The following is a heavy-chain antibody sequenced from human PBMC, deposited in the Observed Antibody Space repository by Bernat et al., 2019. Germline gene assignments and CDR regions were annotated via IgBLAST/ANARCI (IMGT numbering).Heavy chain of an antibody. D-gene: IGHD6-19*01. Sequence: QVQLVESGGGVVQPGRSLRLSCAASGFTFSSYAMHWVRQAPGKGLEWVAVISYDGSNKYYADSGKGRITNSRDQSKDTLYLQMNSLRAEDTAVYYCARDLSSGWSLVTTDYYYYGMDVWGQGTTVTVSS. CDR1: GFTFSSYA. V-gene: IGHV3-30-3*01. J-gene: IGHJ6*02. CDR2: ISYDGSNK. CDR3: ARDLSSGWSLVTTDYYYYGMDV.